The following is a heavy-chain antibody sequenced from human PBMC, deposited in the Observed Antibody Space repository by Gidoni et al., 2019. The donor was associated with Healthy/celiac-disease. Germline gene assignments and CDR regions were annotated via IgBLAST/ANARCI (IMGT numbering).Heavy chain of an antibody. Sequence: YGIGWVRQMPGKGLEWMGIIYPGDSDTRYSPSFQGQVTISADKSISTAYLQWSSLKASDTAMYYCARQLDSGYSYGSDYQVDQSFDYWGQGTLVTVSS. D-gene: IGHD5-18*01. CDR1: YG. CDR2: IYPGDSDT. J-gene: IGHJ4*02. CDR3: ARQLDSGYSYGSDYQVDQSFDY. V-gene: IGHV5-51*01.